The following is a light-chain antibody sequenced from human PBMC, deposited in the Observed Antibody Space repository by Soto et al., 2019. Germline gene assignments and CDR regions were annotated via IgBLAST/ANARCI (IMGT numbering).Light chain of an antibody. Sequence: DIQMNQSPSTLSGSVGDRVTITCRASQTISSWLAWYQQKPGKAPKLLIYKASTLKSGVPSRFSGSGSGTEFTITISSLQPDDFATYYCQHYNSYSEAFGQGTKVELK. CDR1: QTISSW. V-gene: IGKV1-5*03. J-gene: IGKJ1*01. CDR2: KAS. CDR3: QHYNSYSEA.